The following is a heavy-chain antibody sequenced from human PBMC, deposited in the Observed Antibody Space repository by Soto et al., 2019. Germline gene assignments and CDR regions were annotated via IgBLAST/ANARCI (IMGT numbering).Heavy chain of an antibody. J-gene: IGHJ4*02. CDR3: ARKEIKVSFFAS. CDR2: IYYTGHT. CDR1: GGYISSGGNY. D-gene: IGHD2-8*01. Sequence: PSETLSLTCTVSGGYISSGGNYWSWIRQHPGKGLEWIGFIYYTGHTKYNAALKSRVSISGDMSQNQFSLTLTSVTAADTAVYYGARKEIKVSFFASGGRGILVPVSS. V-gene: IGHV4-31*03.